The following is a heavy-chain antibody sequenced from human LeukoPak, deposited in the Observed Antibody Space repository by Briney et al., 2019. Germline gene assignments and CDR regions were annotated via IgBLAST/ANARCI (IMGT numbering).Heavy chain of an antibody. J-gene: IGHJ5*02. CDR1: GGSISSYY. D-gene: IGHD3-16*02. V-gene: IGHV4-59*01. Sequence: PSETLSLTCTVSGGSISSYYWSWIRQPPGKGLEWIGYIYCSGSTNYNPSLKSRVTISVDTSKNQFSLKLSSVTAADTAVYYCARVLPPMITFGGVIVAYSWFDPWGQGTLVTVSS. CDR2: IYCSGST. CDR3: ARVLPPMITFGGVIVAYSWFDP.